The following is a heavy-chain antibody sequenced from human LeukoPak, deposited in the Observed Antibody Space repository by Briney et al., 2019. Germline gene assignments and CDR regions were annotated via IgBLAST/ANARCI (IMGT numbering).Heavy chain of an antibody. Sequence: GGSLRLSCAASGFTFSSYWMSWVRQAPGKGLEWVANIKQDGSEKYYVDSVKGRFTISRDNAKNSLYLQMNSLRAEDTAVYYCASFEDFWSGYLDYWGQGTLVTVSS. CDR1: GFTFSSYW. D-gene: IGHD3-3*01. CDR3: ASFEDFWSGYLDY. J-gene: IGHJ4*02. V-gene: IGHV3-7*01. CDR2: IKQDGSEK.